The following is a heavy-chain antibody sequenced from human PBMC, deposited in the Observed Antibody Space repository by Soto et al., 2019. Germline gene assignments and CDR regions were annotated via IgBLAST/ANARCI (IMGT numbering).Heavy chain of an antibody. V-gene: IGHV3-33*01. CDR3: ARRQTSPPTRGAASARGGMDV. J-gene: IGHJ6*02. CDR1: GFTFNNYG. D-gene: IGHD6-13*01. Sequence: QVQLVESGGGVVQPGRSLRLSCAASGFTFNNYGMHWVRQAPGKGLEWVAVIWNDGNGYYYANSVKGRFTISRDNTKKPLYLQMSTLRVEDTSVYYWARRQTSPPTRGAASARGGMDVWGQGTTVTVS. CDR2: IWNDGNGY.